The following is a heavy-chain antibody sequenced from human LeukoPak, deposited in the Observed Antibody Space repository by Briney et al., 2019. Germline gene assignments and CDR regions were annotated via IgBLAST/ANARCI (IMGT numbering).Heavy chain of an antibody. Sequence: ASVKVSCKPSGYTFTGYYMHWVRPAPGQGREWKGWINLNSGRTNDAHKFQAWVAITTDTYTITAYMELSRLRSDDTAVYYCGRDLLGCSGGACYSSDFWGQGTQVTVSS. J-gene: IGHJ4*02. CDR2: INLNSGRT. CDR3: GRDLLGCSGGACYSSDF. CDR1: GYTFTGYY. D-gene: IGHD2-15*01. V-gene: IGHV1-2*04.